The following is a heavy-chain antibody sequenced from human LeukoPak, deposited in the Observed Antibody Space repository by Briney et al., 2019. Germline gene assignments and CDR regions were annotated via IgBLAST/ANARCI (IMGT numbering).Heavy chain of an antibody. CDR2: MYYTGTT. J-gene: IGHJ3*02. CDR1: GGSIVTSDYY. Sequence: SETLSLTCSVSGGSIVTSDYYWGWIRRPPGKRLEWIASMYYTGTTSYNPSLKSRVAISVDTSNKQFSLRLSSVTAADTAVYFCARHLYFYGVSGRIFDIWGQGTVVTVSS. V-gene: IGHV4-39*01. CDR3: ARHLYFYGVSGRIFDI. D-gene: IGHD4/OR15-4a*01.